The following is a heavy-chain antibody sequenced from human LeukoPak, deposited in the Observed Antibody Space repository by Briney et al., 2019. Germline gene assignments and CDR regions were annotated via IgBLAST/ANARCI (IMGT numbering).Heavy chain of an antibody. CDR2: IIPILGIA. CDR3: AGDPYYYDSSGFLFDY. CDR1: GGTFSSYA. V-gene: IGHV1-69*10. Sequence: ASVKVSCKASGGTFSSYAISWVRQAPGQGLEWMGGIIPILGIANYAQKFQGRVTITADKSTSTAYMELSSLRAEDTAVYYCAGDPYYYDSSGFLFDYWGQGTLVTVSS. D-gene: IGHD3-22*01. J-gene: IGHJ4*02.